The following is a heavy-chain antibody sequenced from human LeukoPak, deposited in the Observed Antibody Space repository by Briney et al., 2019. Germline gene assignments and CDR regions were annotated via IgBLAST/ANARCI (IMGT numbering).Heavy chain of an antibody. D-gene: IGHD3-10*01. Sequence: ASVKVSCKASGYTFTGYYMHWVRQAPGQGLEWMGWINPNSGGTNYAQKFQGRVTMTRDTSISTAYMELSRLRSDDTAVYYCATYYYGSGSYEPDYFDYWGQGTLVTVSS. CDR1: GYTFTGYY. J-gene: IGHJ4*02. CDR3: ATYYYGSGSYEPDYFDY. CDR2: INPNSGGT. V-gene: IGHV1-2*02.